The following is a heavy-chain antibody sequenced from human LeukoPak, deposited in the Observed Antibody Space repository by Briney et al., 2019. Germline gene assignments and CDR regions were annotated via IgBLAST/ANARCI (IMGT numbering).Heavy chain of an antibody. V-gene: IGHV1-46*01. CDR1: GYTFTSYY. J-gene: IGHJ4*02. CDR3: ARGRITMIVDY. CDR2: INPSGGST. D-gene: IGHD3-22*01. Sequence: ASVKVSCKASGYTFTSYYMHWVRQAPGQGLEWMGIINPSGGSTSYAQKFQGRGTMTRHTSTSTVYMELSSLRSEDTAVYYCARGRITMIVDYWGQGTLVTVSS.